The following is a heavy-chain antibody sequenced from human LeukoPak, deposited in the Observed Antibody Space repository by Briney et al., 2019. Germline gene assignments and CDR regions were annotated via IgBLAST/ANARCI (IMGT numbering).Heavy chain of an antibody. Sequence: GGSLRLSCAASGFTFSSHAMSWVRQAPGKGLEWVSAISASGGSTYYADSVKGRFTISRDDSKNTLYLQMNSLRAEDTAVFYCAKGPQNNKLFYSDYWGQGTLVTVSS. CDR1: GFTFSSHA. J-gene: IGHJ4*02. CDR2: ISASGGST. D-gene: IGHD2-21*01. V-gene: IGHV3-23*01. CDR3: AKGPQNNKLFYSDY.